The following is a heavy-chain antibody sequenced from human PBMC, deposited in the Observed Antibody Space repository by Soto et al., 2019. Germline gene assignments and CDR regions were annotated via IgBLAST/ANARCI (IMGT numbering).Heavy chain of an antibody. CDR2: IYYSGIS. CDR1: GDSISSSCYY. D-gene: IGHD3-10*01. Sequence: SETLSLTCSVSGDSISSSCYYWSWIRQRPGKGLEWIGNIYYSGISYNNPPLKSRVTISVNTSKNQFSLNLRSVTAADTAVYYCARDSDYYSSGSFDYWGQGTLVTVSS. J-gene: IGHJ4*02. CDR3: ARDSDYYSSGSFDY. V-gene: IGHV4-31*03.